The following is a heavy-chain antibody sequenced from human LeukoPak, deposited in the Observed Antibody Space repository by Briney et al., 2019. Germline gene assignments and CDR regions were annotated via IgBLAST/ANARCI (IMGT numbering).Heavy chain of an antibody. CDR2: IGTYGGDT. J-gene: IGHJ4*02. V-gene: IGHV1-18*01. D-gene: IGHD2-2*02. CDR3: ARSATKTSCYTCSGFDY. Sequence: ASVKVSCKATSRISWVRQAPGQGLEWMGWIGTYGGDTYYAQKFQGRITVTTDTSTSTVYMELRNLRSDDTAVYYCARSATKTSCYTCSGFDYWGQGTLVTVSS. CDR1: TSR.